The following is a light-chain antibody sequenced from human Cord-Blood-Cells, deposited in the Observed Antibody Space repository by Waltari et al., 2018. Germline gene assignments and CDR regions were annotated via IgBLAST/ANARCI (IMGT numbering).Light chain of an antibody. Sequence: EIVLTQSQATLSLSPGERATLPCRASQSVSSYLAWYQQKPGQAPRLLIYDASNRATGIPARFSGSGSGTDFTLTISSLEPEDFAVYYCQQRSNWPQVTFGGGTKVEIK. V-gene: IGKV3-11*01. CDR2: DAS. J-gene: IGKJ4*01. CDR1: QSVSSY. CDR3: QQRSNWPQVT.